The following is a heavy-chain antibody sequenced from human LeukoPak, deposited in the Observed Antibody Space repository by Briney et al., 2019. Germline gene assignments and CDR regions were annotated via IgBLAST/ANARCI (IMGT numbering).Heavy chain of an antibody. CDR3: ARAPTSGTSSSSPFDI. Sequence: SETLSLTCTVSGGSITTGSYYWIWIRQPAGKGLEWIGRIYTTGSTDYNPSLKSRVTMSVDTSKNQFSLKLTSVTVADTALYYCARAPTSGTSSSSPFDIWGQGTMVTVSS. CDR1: GGSITTGSYY. CDR2: IYTTGST. D-gene: IGHD2-2*01. V-gene: IGHV4-61*02. J-gene: IGHJ3*02.